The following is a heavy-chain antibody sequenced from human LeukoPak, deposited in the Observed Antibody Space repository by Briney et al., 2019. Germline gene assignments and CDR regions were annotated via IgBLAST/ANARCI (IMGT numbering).Heavy chain of an antibody. Sequence: GASLRLSCAASGFTFNSYAMNWVRQTPGKGLEWVSTISGSGGNTYYADSVKGRFTISRDNPKNSLYLQMNSLRAEDTAVYYCATESGSAWYLGYWGQGTLVTVSS. CDR3: ATESGSAWYLGY. V-gene: IGHV3-23*01. CDR2: ISGSGGNT. CDR1: GFTFNSYA. D-gene: IGHD6-19*01. J-gene: IGHJ4*02.